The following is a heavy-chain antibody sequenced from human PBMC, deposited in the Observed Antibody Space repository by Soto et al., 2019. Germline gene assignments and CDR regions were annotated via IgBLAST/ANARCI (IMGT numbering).Heavy chain of an antibody. CDR2: INPSGGST. CDR3: ARDAREITIFGVVITNNWFDP. CDR1: GYTFTSYY. D-gene: IGHD3-3*01. V-gene: IGHV1-46*01. J-gene: IGHJ5*02. Sequence: QVQLVQSGAEVKKPGASVKVSCKASGYTFTSYYMHWVRQAPGQGLEGMGIINPSGGSTSYAQKFQGRVTMTRDTSTSTVYMELSSLRSEDTAVYYCARDAREITIFGVVITNNWFDPWGQGTLVTVSS.